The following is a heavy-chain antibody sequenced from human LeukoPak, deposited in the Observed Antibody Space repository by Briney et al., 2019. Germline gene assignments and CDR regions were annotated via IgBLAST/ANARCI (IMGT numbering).Heavy chain of an antibody. CDR1: GFTFRSYG. CDR3: ARGSSSRADDY. V-gene: IGHV3-33*01. CDR2: IWYDGSNK. J-gene: IGHJ4*02. D-gene: IGHD6-13*01. Sequence: GGSLRLSCAATGFTFRSYGMHWVRQAPGKGLEWVAVIWYDGSNKYYADSVKGRFTISRDNSKNTLYLQMISLRAEDTAVYYCARGSSSRADDYWGQGTLVTVSS.